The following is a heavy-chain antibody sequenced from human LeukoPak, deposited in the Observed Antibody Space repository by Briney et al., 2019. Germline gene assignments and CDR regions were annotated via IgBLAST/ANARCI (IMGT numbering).Heavy chain of an antibody. J-gene: IGHJ6*02. CDR1: GFTFSSYG. V-gene: IGHV3-33*01. CDR3: ARLYYYDSSGSPRHMDV. D-gene: IGHD3-22*01. CDR2: IWYDGSNK. Sequence: GGSLRLSCAASGFTFSSYGMHWVRQAPGKGLEWVAVIWYDGSNKYYADSVKGRLTISRDNSKNTLYLQMNSLRAEDTAVYYCARLYYYDSSGSPRHMDVWGQGTTVTVSS.